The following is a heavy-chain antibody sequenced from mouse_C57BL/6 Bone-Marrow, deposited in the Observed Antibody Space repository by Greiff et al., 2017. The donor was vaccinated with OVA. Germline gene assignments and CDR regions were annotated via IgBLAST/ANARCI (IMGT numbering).Heavy chain of an antibody. J-gene: IGHJ1*03. CDR2: IYPGSGST. CDR3: ARYYGSFGTSWYFDV. D-gene: IGHD1-1*01. CDR1: GYTFTSYW. Sequence: QVQLQQSGAELVKPGASVKMSCKASGYTFTSYWINWVKQRPGQGLEWIGDIYPGSGSTNYNEKFKSKATLTVDTSSSTAYMQLSSLTSEDSAVYYCARYYGSFGTSWYFDVWGTGTTVTVSS. V-gene: IGHV1-55*01.